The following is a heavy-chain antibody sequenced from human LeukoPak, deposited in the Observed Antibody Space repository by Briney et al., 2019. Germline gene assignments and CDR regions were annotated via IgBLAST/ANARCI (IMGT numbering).Heavy chain of an antibody. V-gene: IGHV3-30*02. D-gene: IGHD3-10*01. Sequence: TGGSLRLSCAASGFTFSSYGMHWVRQAPGKGLEWVAFIRYDGSNKYYADSVKGRFTISRDNSKNTLYLQMNSLRAEDTAVYYCAKDPAPYGSGSYSYFDYWGQGTLVTVSS. CDR3: AKDPAPYGSGSYSYFDY. J-gene: IGHJ4*02. CDR2: IRYDGSNK. CDR1: GFTFSSYG.